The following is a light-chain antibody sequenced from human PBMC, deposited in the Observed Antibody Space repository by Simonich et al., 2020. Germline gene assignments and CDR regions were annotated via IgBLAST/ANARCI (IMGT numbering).Light chain of an antibody. Sequence: QLVLTQSPSASASLGASVKLTCTLSSGNSSYAIAWHQQQPEKGPRYLMKLNSDGSHSKGDGIPYRFSGSSSGAERYLTISSLQSEDEADYYCQTWGTGYWVFGGGTKLTVL. CDR2: LNSDGSH. CDR3: QTWGTGYWV. J-gene: IGLJ3*02. CDR1: SGNSSYA. V-gene: IGLV4-69*01.